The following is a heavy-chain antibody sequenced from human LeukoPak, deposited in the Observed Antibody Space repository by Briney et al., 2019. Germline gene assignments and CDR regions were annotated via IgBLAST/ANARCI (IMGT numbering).Heavy chain of an antibody. J-gene: IGHJ1*01. D-gene: IGHD3-16*02. CDR3: AHRLFGYNFQH. Sequence: SGPTLVNPTLTLTLTCTFSGFSLSTSGVGVAWIRQPPGKALEWLALIYWDDDKLYSPSLKSRLTITKDTSKNQVVLTMTNMEPVDTATYYCAHRLFGYNFQHWGQGTLVTVSS. CDR1: GFSLSTSGVG. CDR2: IYWDDDK. V-gene: IGHV2-5*02.